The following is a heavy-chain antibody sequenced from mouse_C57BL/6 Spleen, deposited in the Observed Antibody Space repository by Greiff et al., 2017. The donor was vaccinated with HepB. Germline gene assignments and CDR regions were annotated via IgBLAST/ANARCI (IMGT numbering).Heavy chain of an antibody. V-gene: IGHV1-58*01. CDR3: ARGLIATRFPWYFDV. J-gene: IGHJ1*03. CDR2: IYIGNGYT. D-gene: IGHD1-1*01. Sequence: VHVKQSGAELVRPGSSVKMSCKTSGYTFTSYGINWVKQRPGQGLEWIGYIYIGNGYTEYNEKFKGKATLTSDTSSSTAYMQLSSLKSEDSAIYCCARGLIATRFPWYFDVWGTGTTVTVSS. CDR1: GYTFTSYG.